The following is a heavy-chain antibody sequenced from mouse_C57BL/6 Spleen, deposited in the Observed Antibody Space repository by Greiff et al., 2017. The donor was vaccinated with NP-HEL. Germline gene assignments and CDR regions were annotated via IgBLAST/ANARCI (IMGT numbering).Heavy chain of an antibody. CDR1: GYTFTSYW. J-gene: IGHJ1*03. Sequence: VQLQQPGAELVRPGSSVKLSCKASGYTFTSYWMHWVKQRPIQGLEWIGNIDPSDRETHYNQKFKDKATLTVDKSSSTAYMQLSSLTSEDSAVYYCARGAVVAPYWYFDVWGTGTTVTVSS. CDR3: ARGAVVAPYWYFDV. D-gene: IGHD1-1*01. V-gene: IGHV1-52*01. CDR2: IDPSDRET.